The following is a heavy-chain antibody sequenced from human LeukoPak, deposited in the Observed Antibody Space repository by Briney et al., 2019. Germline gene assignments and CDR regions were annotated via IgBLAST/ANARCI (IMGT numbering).Heavy chain of an antibody. Sequence: ASVKVSCKASGGTFSSYAISWVRQAPGQGLEWMGRIIPILGIANYAQKFQGRVTITADKSTSTAYMELSSLKASDTAMYYCARHDSLERHFDYWGQGTLVTVSS. V-gene: IGHV1-69*04. CDR2: IIPILGIA. CDR3: ARHDSLERHFDY. D-gene: IGHD1-1*01. J-gene: IGHJ4*02. CDR1: GGTFSSYA.